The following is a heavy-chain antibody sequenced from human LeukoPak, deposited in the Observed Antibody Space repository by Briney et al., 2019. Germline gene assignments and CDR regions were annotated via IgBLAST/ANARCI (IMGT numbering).Heavy chain of an antibody. D-gene: IGHD2-15*01. CDR2: VYYSGST. Sequence: SETLSLTCTVSGGSISSYYWSWIRQPPGKGLEWIGYVYYSGSTNYNPSLKSRVTISVDTSKNQFSLKLSSVTAADTAVYYCARRKLRYCSGGSCYSDYGMDVWGQGTTVTVSS. CDR1: GGSISSYY. V-gene: IGHV4-59*08. CDR3: ARRKLRYCSGGSCYSDYGMDV. J-gene: IGHJ6*02.